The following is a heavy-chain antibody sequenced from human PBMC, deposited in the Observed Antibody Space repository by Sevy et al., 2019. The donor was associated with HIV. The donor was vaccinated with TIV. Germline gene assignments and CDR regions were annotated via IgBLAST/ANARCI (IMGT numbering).Heavy chain of an antibody. CDR2: IKQDGSEK. CDR1: GFTFSSYW. Sequence: GGSLRLSCAASGFTFSSYWMNWVRQAPGKGLEWEANIKQDGSEKYYVDSVKGRFTISRDNAKNSMHLQMNSLRAEDTAVYYCARALAAAASYWGQGTLVTVSS. V-gene: IGHV3-7*01. CDR3: ARALAAAASY. J-gene: IGHJ4*02. D-gene: IGHD6-25*01.